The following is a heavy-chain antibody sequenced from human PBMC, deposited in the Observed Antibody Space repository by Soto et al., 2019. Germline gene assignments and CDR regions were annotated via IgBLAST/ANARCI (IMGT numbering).Heavy chain of an antibody. J-gene: IGHJ4*02. CDR1: GYSFTSYC. CDR3: AIIWGNHFDWLSGHYYFDY. V-gene: IGHV5-51*01. Sequence: GESLKISCKGSGYSFTSYCIGWVRQMPGKGLDWMGIIYPGDSDTRYSPSFKGQVTISADKSISTAYLQWSSLKASDTAMYYCAIIWGNHFDWLSGHYYFDYWGQGTLVTVSS. CDR2: IYPGDSDT. D-gene: IGHD3-9*01.